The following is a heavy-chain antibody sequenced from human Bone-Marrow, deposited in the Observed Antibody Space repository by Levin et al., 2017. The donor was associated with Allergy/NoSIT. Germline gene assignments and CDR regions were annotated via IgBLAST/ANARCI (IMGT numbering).Heavy chain of an antibody. V-gene: IGHV1-18*01. CDR2: ISGHNGIT. CDR3: ARDRNSGVATDGDDYYLDV. Sequence: PGESLKISCKASGYTFTRYGISWVRQAPGQGFEWMGWISGHNGITKYAQKVQGRVTMTTDTSTTTGYMELRRLRPDATAVYYCARDRNSGVATDGDDYYLDVWGKGTTVTVS. CDR1: GYTFTRYG. J-gene: IGHJ6*03. D-gene: IGHD5-12*01.